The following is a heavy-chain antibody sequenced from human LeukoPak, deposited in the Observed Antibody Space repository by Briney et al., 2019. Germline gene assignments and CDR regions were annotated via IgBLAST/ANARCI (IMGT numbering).Heavy chain of an antibody. CDR1: GFTFSSYS. CDR2: ISSSSSYI. Sequence: GGSLRLSCAASGFTFSSYSMNWVRQAPGKGLEWVSSISSSSSYIYYADSVKGRFTISRDNAKNSLYLQMNSLRAEDTAVYYCARGERTYYYDSSGYYYVDYWGQGTLVTVS. D-gene: IGHD3-22*01. V-gene: IGHV3-21*01. CDR3: ARGERTYYYDSSGYYYVDY. J-gene: IGHJ4*02.